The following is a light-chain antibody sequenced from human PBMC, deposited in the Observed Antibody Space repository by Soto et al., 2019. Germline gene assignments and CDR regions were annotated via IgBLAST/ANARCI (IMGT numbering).Light chain of an antibody. V-gene: IGKV3-11*01. CDR3: QQRRSWPPTIT. Sequence: EIVLTQSPATLSLSPWERATLSCRASQSVSSYLAWYQQKPGQAPRLLIYDASNRATGIPARFSGSGSGTDFTLTISSLEPEDFAVYYCQQRRSWPPTITFGQGTRLEI. CDR1: QSVSSY. CDR2: DAS. J-gene: IGKJ5*01.